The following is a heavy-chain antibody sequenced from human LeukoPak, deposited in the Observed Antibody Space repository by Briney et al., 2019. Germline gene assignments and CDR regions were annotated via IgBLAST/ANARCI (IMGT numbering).Heavy chain of an antibody. Sequence: PGGSLRLSCAASGFTFSSYAMSWVRQAPGKGLEWVSAISGSGGSTYYADSVKGRFTISRDNSKNTLYLQMNSLRAEDTAVYYCAKDSGRDYYDSSGYYYPSDYWGQGTLVTVSS. V-gene: IGHV3-23*01. J-gene: IGHJ4*02. CDR2: ISGSGGST. CDR3: AKDSGRDYYDSSGYYYPSDY. D-gene: IGHD3-22*01. CDR1: GFTFSSYA.